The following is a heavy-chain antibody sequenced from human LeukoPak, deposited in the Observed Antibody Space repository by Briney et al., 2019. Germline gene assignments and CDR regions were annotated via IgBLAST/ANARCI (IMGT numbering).Heavy chain of an antibody. D-gene: IGHD3-10*01. J-gene: IGHJ1*01. V-gene: IGHV1-2*02. Sequence: ASVKVSCKASGYTFTGYYMHWVRQAPGQGLEWMGWINPNSGGTNYAQKFQGRVTMTRDTSISTAYMELSRLRSDDTAVYYCARDFPYYYGSGSYDSEYFQHWGQGTLVTVSS. CDR1: GYTFTGYY. CDR3: ARDFPYYYGSGSYDSEYFQH. CDR2: INPNSGGT.